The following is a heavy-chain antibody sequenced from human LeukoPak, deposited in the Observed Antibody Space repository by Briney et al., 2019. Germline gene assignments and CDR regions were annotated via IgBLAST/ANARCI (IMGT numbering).Heavy chain of an antibody. J-gene: IGHJ4*02. Sequence: GGSLRLSCAASGFTFSSYSMNWVRQAPGKGLEWVSSISSSSSYIYYADSVKGRFTISRDNAKNSLYLQMNGLRAEDTAVYYCARDMYYYDSSGYYYDKNFDYWGQGTLVTVSS. CDR3: ARDMYYYDSSGYYYDKNFDY. D-gene: IGHD3-22*01. CDR2: ISSSSSYI. V-gene: IGHV3-21*01. CDR1: GFTFSSYS.